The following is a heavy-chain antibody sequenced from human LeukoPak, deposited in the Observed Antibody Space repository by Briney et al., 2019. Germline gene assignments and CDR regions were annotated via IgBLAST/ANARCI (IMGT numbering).Heavy chain of an antibody. CDR1: GYTFTSYA. Sequence: ASVKVSCKASGYTFTSYAMHWVRQAPGQRLEWMGWINAGNGNTKYSQRFQGRVTITRDTSASTAYMELSSLRSEDTAVYYCARTQIYYYDSSGRFDYWGQGTLVTVSS. CDR3: ARTQIYYYDSSGRFDY. J-gene: IGHJ4*02. V-gene: IGHV1-3*01. CDR2: INAGNGNT. D-gene: IGHD3-22*01.